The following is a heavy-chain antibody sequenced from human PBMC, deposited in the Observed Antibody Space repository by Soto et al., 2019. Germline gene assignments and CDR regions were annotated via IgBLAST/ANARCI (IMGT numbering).Heavy chain of an antibody. CDR2: IYYSGST. J-gene: IGHJ3*02. V-gene: IGHV4-59*11. D-gene: IGHD3-3*01. CDR3: VRVREVQLFMEWLGAVDI. CDR1: GDSITSHY. Sequence: QVQLQESGAGLVKPSETLSLTCTVSGDSITSHYWSWIRQPPGKGLEWIGYIYYSGSTRYHPSLKSRVTMSVETSKTHLSLRLSSVTAADTAVYYCVRVREVQLFMEWLGAVDIWGQGTMVTVSS.